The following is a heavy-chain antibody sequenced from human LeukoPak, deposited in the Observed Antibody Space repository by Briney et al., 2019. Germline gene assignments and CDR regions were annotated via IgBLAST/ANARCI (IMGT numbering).Heavy chain of an antibody. CDR2: ISWNSGSI. D-gene: IGHD3-16*02. Sequence: TGGSLRLSCAASGFTFDDYAMHWVRQAPGKGLEWVSGISWNSGSIGYADSVKGRFTISRDNAKNSLYLQMNSLRAEDTALYYCAKDYFRLGELSLCDYWGQGTLVTVSS. CDR3: AKDYFRLGELSLCDY. V-gene: IGHV3-9*01. J-gene: IGHJ4*02. CDR1: GFTFDDYA.